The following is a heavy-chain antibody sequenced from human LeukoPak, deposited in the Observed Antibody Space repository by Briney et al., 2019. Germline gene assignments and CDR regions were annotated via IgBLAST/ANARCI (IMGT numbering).Heavy chain of an antibody. CDR3: ARAPVTSCRGAFCYPFDL. Sequence: SRGSLRLSCAASGFTFSNAWMSWVRQAPGKGLEWVSATSSSDDGTYHADSVRGRFTIYRDNFRNTLYLQMNRLRVEDAALYYCARAPVTSCRGAFCYPFDLWGQGVLVTVSS. CDR2: TSSSDDGT. D-gene: IGHD2-21*01. V-gene: IGHV3-23*01. CDR1: GFTFSNAW. J-gene: IGHJ4*02.